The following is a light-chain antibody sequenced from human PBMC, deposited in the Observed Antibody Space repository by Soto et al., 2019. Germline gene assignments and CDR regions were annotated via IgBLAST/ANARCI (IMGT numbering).Light chain of an antibody. V-gene: IGLV2-8*01. J-gene: IGLJ3*02. CDR3: SSYAGSNKGV. Sequence: QSALTQPPSASGSPGQSVTISCTGTSSDVGGYNYVSWYQQHPGKAPKLMIYEVSKRPSGVPDRFSGSKSDNTASLTVSGLQDEDEADYYCSSYAGSNKGVFGGGTKLTVL. CDR2: EVS. CDR1: SSDVGGYNY.